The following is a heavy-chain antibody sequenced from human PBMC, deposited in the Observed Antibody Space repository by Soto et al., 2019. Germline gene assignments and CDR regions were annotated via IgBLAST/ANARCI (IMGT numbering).Heavy chain of an antibody. Sequence: GGSLRLSCAASGFTVSSNYMSWVRQAPGKGLEWVSVIYSGGSTYYADSVKGRFTISRGNSKNTLYLQMNSLRAEDTAVYYCARAPSIAARFPFYYYYGMDVWGQGTTVTVSS. V-gene: IGHV3-53*01. D-gene: IGHD6-6*01. CDR1: GFTVSSNY. CDR2: IYSGGST. CDR3: ARAPSIAARFPFYYYYGMDV. J-gene: IGHJ6*02.